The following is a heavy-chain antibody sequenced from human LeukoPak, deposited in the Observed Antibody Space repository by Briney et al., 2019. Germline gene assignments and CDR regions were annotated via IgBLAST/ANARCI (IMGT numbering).Heavy chain of an antibody. J-gene: IGHJ4*02. V-gene: IGHV4-59*01. CDR1: GGTISNYY. CDR3: ARDRYFIDS. CDR2: GYYSGTT. Sequence: SETLSLTCTVSGGTISNYYWTWIRQPPGKGLEWIGYGYYSGTTKYSSSLKSRVTISLDTSRNQFSLRLDSVTAADTALYYCARDRYFIDSWGQGTLVTVSS. D-gene: IGHD2/OR15-2a*01.